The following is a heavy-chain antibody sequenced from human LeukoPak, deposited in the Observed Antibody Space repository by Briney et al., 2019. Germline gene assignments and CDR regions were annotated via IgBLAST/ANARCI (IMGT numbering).Heavy chain of an antibody. V-gene: IGHV3-23*01. CDR2: ISGSGGST. J-gene: IGHJ3*02. D-gene: IGHD1-26*01. CDR1: GFTFSSYV. Sequence: GGSLRLSCAASGFTFSSYVMSWVRQAPGKGLEWVSAISGSGGSTYYADSVKGLFTVSRDNAKNTLYLKMNSLRAEDTAVYYCARVIGWDEPFDIWGQGTMVTVSS. CDR3: ARVIGWDEPFDI.